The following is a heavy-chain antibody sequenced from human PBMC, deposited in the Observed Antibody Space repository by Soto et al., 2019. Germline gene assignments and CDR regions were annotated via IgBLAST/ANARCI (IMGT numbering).Heavy chain of an antibody. V-gene: IGHV4-59*01. CDR3: ARDGRGTDWYTGDY. J-gene: IGHJ4*02. D-gene: IGHD3-9*01. CDR1: GDSISRYY. CDR2: MFHSGRT. Sequence: QVQLQESGPGVVKPSETLSLTCTVSGDSISRYYWGWIRQSPDKGLEWIGSMFHSGRTNYNPSLKSRVTMSLDTSKNQFYRKLRSVTAVDTAVYYCARDGRGTDWYTGDYWGQGAPVTVSS.